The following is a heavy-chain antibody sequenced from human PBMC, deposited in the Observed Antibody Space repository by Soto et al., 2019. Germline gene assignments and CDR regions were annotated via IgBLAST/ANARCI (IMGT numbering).Heavy chain of an antibody. CDR2: ISLDGRKE. CDR1: GFTFSNYG. CDR3: AKVMVSESD. Sequence: GGSLRLSCAASGFTFSNYGMHWVRQAPGKGLEWVAVISLDGRKENYADSVKGRFTISRDNAKNMLYLQMNSLRSDDTAFYYCAKVMVSESDWGQGT. D-gene: IGHD5-18*01. J-gene: IGHJ4*02. V-gene: IGHV3-30*18.